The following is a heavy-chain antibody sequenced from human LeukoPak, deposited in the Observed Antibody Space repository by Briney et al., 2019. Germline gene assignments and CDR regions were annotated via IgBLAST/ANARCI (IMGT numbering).Heavy chain of an antibody. Sequence: PGGSLRLSCEASGFTLNYCWMSWVRQAPGKGLEWVANINQDGSEKYFVDSVKGRFTISRDNAQNSVFLQMDSLRVDDTAVYYCARWVSQYYFDYWGQGTHVTVSS. V-gene: IGHV3-7*01. D-gene: IGHD2-21*01. CDR1: GFTLNYCW. CDR2: INQDGSEK. J-gene: IGHJ4*02. CDR3: ARWVSQYYFDY.